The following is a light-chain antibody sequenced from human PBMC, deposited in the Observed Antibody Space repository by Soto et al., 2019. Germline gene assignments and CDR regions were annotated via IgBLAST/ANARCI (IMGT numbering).Light chain of an antibody. CDR1: QSVSSSY. CDR3: QQYGSSPNT. V-gene: IGKV3-20*01. CDR2: GSS. J-gene: IGKJ2*01. Sequence: EIVLTQSPGTLSLSPGERATLSCRASQSVSSSYLACYQQKPGQAPRLLSYGSSSRATGIPDRFSGSGSGTHFTPTMIRLDPEEFAVYYCQQYGSSPNTFGQATKLEIK.